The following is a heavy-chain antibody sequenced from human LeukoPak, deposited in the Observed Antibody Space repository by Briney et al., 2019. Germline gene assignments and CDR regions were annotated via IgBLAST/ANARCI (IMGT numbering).Heavy chain of an antibody. V-gene: IGHV3-23*01. CDR2: ITGSGGNT. CDR3: AKDLMAAKTVTFFDY. J-gene: IGHJ4*02. D-gene: IGHD4-17*01. CDR1: GFIFGDYA. Sequence: GGSLRLSCEASGFIFGDYAMSWVRQAPGKGPEWVSAITGSGGNTYYTDSVKGRFTISRDNSKNTLYLQMNSLRAEDTAVYYCAKDLMAAKTVTFFDYWGQGTLVTVSS.